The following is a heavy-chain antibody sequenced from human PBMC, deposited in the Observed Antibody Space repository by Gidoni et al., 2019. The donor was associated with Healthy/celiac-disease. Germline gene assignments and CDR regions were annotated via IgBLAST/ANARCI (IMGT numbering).Heavy chain of an antibody. CDR1: GFTLGDYA. CDR2: ISWNSGSI. Sequence: EVKLVESGGGLVQPGRSLRLSCAASGFTLGDYAMHWVRQAPGKGLEWVSGISWNSGSIGYADSVKGRFTISRDNAKNSLYLQMNSLRAEDTALYYCAKDIVVVPAATAFDIWGQGTMVTVSS. J-gene: IGHJ3*02. V-gene: IGHV3-9*01. D-gene: IGHD2-2*01. CDR3: AKDIVVVPAATAFDI.